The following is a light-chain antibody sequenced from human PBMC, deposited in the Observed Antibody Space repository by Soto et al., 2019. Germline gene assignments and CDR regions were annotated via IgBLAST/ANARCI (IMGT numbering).Light chain of an antibody. J-gene: IGKJ2*01. V-gene: IGKV4-1*01. CDR3: QQYYSTPYT. CDR2: WAS. CDR1: QSILYSSNNKNY. Sequence: DIVMTQSPDSLAVFMGERATINCKSSQSILYSSNNKNYLAWYQQTPGQPPKLLIYWASTRESGVPDRFSGSGSGTDFTLTISSLQAEDVAVYYCQQYYSTPYTFGQGTNLQIK.